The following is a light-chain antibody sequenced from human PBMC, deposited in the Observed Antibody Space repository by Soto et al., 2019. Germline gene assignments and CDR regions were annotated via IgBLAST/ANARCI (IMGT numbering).Light chain of an antibody. CDR3: GSWDHSVTGVV. CDR2: TNN. Sequence: QYVLRQPPSASWTPGHNVTISCSGSRSNIGFNTVTWYQQFPGAAPKLLIQTNNQRPSGVPDRFSGSKSGTSASLAIRGLQSEDEAHYYCGSWDHSVTGVVFGGGTKVTVL. V-gene: IGLV1-44*01. CDR1: RSNIGFNT. J-gene: IGLJ2*01.